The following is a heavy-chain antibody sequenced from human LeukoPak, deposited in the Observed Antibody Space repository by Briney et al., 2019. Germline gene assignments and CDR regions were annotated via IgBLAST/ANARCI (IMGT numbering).Heavy chain of an antibody. V-gene: IGHV3-9*01. Sequence: GGSLRLSCAASGFTFDDYAMHWVRQAPGKGLEWVSGISWNSGSIGYADSVKGRFTISRDNAKNSLYLQMNSLRAEDTALYYCAKDGITMVRGVISYYYYYMDVWGKGTTVTISS. J-gene: IGHJ6*03. CDR3: AKDGITMVRGVISYYYYYMDV. CDR2: ISWNSGSI. CDR1: GFTFDDYA. D-gene: IGHD3-10*01.